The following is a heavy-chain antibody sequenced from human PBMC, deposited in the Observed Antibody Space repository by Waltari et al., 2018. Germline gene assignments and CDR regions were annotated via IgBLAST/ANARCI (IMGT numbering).Heavy chain of an antibody. CDR2: TYYSGST. CDR3: ARASGCSGGSCYYYYGMDV. V-gene: IGHV4-59*01. Sequence: QVQLQESGPGLVKPSETLSLTCTASGGSISSYSWTWNRPPPGTGLEWLGYTYYSGSTNYNPSLKSRVTISVDTSKNQFSLKLSSVTAADTAVYYCARASGCSGGSCYYYYGMDVWGQGTTVTVSS. J-gene: IGHJ6*02. CDR1: GGSISSYS. D-gene: IGHD2-15*01.